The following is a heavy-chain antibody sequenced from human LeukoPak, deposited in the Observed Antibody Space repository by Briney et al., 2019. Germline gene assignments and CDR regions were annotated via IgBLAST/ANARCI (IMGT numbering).Heavy chain of an antibody. Sequence: GGSLRLSCAASGFTFSSYAMHWVRQAPGKGLEWVAVISYDESNKYYADSVKGRLTISRDNSKNTLYLQMHSLRAEDTALYYCAREAGSSVGSTDFDYWGQGTLVTVSS. CDR1: GFTFSSYA. CDR3: AREAGSSVGSTDFDY. V-gene: IGHV3-30-3*01. D-gene: IGHD6-6*01. CDR2: ISYDESNK. J-gene: IGHJ4*02.